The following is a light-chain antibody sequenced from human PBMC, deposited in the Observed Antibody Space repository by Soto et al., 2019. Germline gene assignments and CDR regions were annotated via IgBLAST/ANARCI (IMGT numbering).Light chain of an antibody. V-gene: IGKV2-24*01. CDR2: KVS. CDR1: ESLQHRDGNTY. J-gene: IGKJ2*01. CDR3: MQATQYRPYT. Sequence: DVVMTQNPLSSPVTLGQPASISCRSSESLQHRDGNTYLNWLQQRPGQPPRLLIYKVSNRFSGVSDRFSGSGEGTDFTLKISRVEAEDVGVYYCMQATQYRPYTFGQGTKLEIK.